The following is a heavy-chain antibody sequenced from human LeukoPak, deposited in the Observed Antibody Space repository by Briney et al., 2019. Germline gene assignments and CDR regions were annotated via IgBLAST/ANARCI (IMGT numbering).Heavy chain of an antibody. CDR2: IYGDGSFT. V-gene: IGHV3-74*01. CDR1: GFTFSNFW. J-gene: IGHJ4*02. D-gene: IGHD3-22*01. Sequence: EGSLRLSCAASGFTFSNFWMHWVRQAPGKGLVWVALIYGDGSFTRYADSVKGRFTISRDNAKNTVYLQMNSLRVEDTAVYYCARVYETNDYLYWGQGSLVTVSS. CDR3: ARVYETNDYLY.